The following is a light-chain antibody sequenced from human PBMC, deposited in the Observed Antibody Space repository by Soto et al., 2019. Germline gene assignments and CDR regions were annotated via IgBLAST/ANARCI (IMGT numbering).Light chain of an antibody. J-gene: IGLJ2*01. CDR2: EVT. Sequence: QSVLTQSASVSGSPGQSITISCTGSSSDVGSYNLVSWYQQHPGRAPKLIIYEVTKRPSGVSNRFSGSKSGNTASLTISGHQAEDEADYYCCSYGGGVIFGGGTKLTVL. V-gene: IGLV2-23*02. CDR1: SSDVGSYNL. CDR3: CSYGGGVI.